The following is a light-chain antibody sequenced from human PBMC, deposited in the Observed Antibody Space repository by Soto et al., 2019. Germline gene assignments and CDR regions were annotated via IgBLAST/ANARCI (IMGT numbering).Light chain of an antibody. CDR2: DNG. CDR3: ATWDNSLSAV. V-gene: IGLV1-51*01. CDR1: SSNIGSNY. Sequence: QSVLTQPPSVSAAQGQKVTISCSGSSSNIGSNYVSWYQQLPGAAPKLLIYDNGKRPSGIPDRFSGSQSGTSATLGITGLQTGDEADYYCATWDNSLSAVFGGGTKLTVL. J-gene: IGLJ2*01.